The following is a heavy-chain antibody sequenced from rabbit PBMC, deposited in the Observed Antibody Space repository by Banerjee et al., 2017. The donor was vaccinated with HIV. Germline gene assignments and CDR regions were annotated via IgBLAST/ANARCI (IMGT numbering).Heavy chain of an antibody. CDR2: INTSSGNS. CDR1: GFSFSNKYV. CDR3: ARDGASGYNFNL. D-gene: IGHD1-1*01. J-gene: IGHJ4*01. Sequence: QEQLEESGGDLVKPEGSLTLTCTASGFSFSNKYVMCWVRQAPGKGMEWIACINTSSGNSVYATWAKGRFPIPRTSSTTVALQMPSLTAADTATYFCARDGASGYNFNLWGPGTLVTV. V-gene: IGHV1S45*01.